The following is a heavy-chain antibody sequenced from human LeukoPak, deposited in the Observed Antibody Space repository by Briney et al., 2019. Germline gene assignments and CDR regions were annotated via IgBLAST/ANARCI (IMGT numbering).Heavy chain of an antibody. CDR2: IYYSGST. CDR3: ACVLRYFDWLYQIDY. J-gene: IGHJ4*02. Sequence: SQTLSLTCTVSGGSISSGGYYWSWIRQHPGKGLEWIGYIYYSGSTYYNPSLKSRVTISVDTSKNQFSLKLSSVTAADTAVYYCACVLRYFDWLYQIDYWGQGTLVTVSS. CDR1: GGSISSGGYY. V-gene: IGHV4-31*03. D-gene: IGHD3-9*01.